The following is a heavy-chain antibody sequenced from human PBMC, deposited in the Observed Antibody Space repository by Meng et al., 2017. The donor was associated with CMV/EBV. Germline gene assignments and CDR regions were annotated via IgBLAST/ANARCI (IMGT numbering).Heavy chain of an antibody. V-gene: IGHV4-34*01. Sequence: ESLKISCTASGFTFGDYAMSWIRQPPGKGLEWIGEINHSGSTNYNPSLKSRVTISVDTSKNQFSLKLSSVTAADTAVYYCARDIITIFGVVKGGMDVWGQGTTVTVSS. CDR2: INHSGST. J-gene: IGHJ6*02. D-gene: IGHD3-3*01. CDR1: GFTFGDYA. CDR3: ARDIITIFGVVKGGMDV.